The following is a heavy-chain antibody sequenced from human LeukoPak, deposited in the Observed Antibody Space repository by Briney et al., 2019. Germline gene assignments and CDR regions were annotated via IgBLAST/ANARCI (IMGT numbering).Heavy chain of an antibody. D-gene: IGHD1-26*01. Sequence: GGSLRLSCAASGFTFSSYSMNWVRQAPGKGLEWVSSISSSSSYIYYADSVKGRFTISRHNSKNTLYRQMNSLRAEDTAVYYCAREGTGPAKHSGRRKYGMDVWGQGTTVTVSS. CDR2: ISSSSSYI. CDR3: AREGTGPAKHSGRRKYGMDV. CDR1: GFTFSSYS. J-gene: IGHJ6*02. V-gene: IGHV3-21*04.